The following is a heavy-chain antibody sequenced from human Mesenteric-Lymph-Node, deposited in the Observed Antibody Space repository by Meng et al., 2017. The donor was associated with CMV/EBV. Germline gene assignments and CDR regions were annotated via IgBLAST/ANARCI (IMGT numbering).Heavy chain of an antibody. Sequence: VSGGSISDDDYYWTWIRQPPGKGLEWIGYIYYSGSTYYNPSLKSRLTLSVDTSKNQFSLKLNSVTATDTAVYYCARVRDLFRYFDYWGQGTLVTVSS. V-gene: IGHV4-30-4*08. CDR1: GGSISDDDYY. J-gene: IGHJ4*02. D-gene: IGHD2-21*01. CDR2: IYYSGST. CDR3: ARVRDLFRYFDY.